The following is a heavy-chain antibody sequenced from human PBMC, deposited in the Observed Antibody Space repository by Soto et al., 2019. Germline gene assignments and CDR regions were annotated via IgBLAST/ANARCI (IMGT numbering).Heavy chain of an antibody. D-gene: IGHD2-15*01. CDR3: ARGCSGGSCYSIAVAGTGGDWFDP. J-gene: IGHJ5*02. CDR2: ISSSSSYI. V-gene: IGHV3-21*01. CDR1: GFTFSSYS. Sequence: EVQLVESGGGLVKPGGSLRLSCAASGFTFSSYSMNWVRQAPGKGLEWVSSISSSSSYIYYADSVKGRFTISRDNAKNSLYLQMNSLRAEDTAVYYCARGCSGGSCYSIAVAGTGGDWFDPWGQGTLVTVSS.